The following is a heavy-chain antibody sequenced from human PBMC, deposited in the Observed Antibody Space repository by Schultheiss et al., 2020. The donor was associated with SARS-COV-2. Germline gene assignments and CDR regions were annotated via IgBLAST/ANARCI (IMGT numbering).Heavy chain of an antibody. CDR2: IYHSGST. Sequence: SETLSLTCAVYGGSFSGYYWSWIRQPPGKGLEWIGSIYHSGSTYYNPSLKSRVTISVDTSKNQFSLKLSSVTAADTAVYYCARGTGSGSYRRNWFDPWGQGTLVTVSS. CDR1: GGSFSGYY. CDR3: ARGTGSGSYRRNWFDP. V-gene: IGHV4-34*01. J-gene: IGHJ5*02. D-gene: IGHD3-10*01.